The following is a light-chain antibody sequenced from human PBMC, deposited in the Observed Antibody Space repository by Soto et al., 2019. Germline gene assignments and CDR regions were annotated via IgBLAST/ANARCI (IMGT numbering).Light chain of an antibody. CDR3: HQYGSSPQT. J-gene: IGKJ1*01. Sequence: EIVLTQSPGTLSLSPGERATLSCRASQSLHSSYLAWYQQKPGQAPRLLIYGASSRATGIPDRFSGSGSGTDFTLTISRLEPEDFAVFYCHQYGSSPQTFGQGTKVDIK. V-gene: IGKV3-20*01. CDR1: QSLHSSY. CDR2: GAS.